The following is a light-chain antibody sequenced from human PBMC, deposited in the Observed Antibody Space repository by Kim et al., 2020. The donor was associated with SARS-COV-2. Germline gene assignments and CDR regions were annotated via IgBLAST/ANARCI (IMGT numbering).Light chain of an antibody. CDR3: QAWDRTAV. J-gene: IGLJ2*01. V-gene: IGLV3-1*01. Sequence: SYELTQPPSVSVSPGQTATITCSGDKLGDKYAAWYQQKPGQSPVLVIYQDTKRPSGIPERFSGSNSGNTATLTISGTQAMDEGDYYCQAWDRTAVFGGGTQLTVL. CDR2: QDT. CDR1: KLGDKY.